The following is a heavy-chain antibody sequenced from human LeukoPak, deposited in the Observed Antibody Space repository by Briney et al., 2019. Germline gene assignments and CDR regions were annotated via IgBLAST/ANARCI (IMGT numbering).Heavy chain of an antibody. Sequence: GGSLRLSCAASGFTFSSYWMSWVRQAPGKGLEWVANIKQDGSEKYYVDSVKGRFTISRDNAKNSLYLQMNSLRAEDTSVYYFAQARGCNSTNCYEGGPFWYLGQGTLVTVSS. V-gene: IGHV3-7*01. CDR2: IKQDGSEK. CDR1: GFTFSSYW. D-gene: IGHD2-2*01. CDR3: AQARGCNSTNCYEGGPFWY. J-gene: IGHJ4*02.